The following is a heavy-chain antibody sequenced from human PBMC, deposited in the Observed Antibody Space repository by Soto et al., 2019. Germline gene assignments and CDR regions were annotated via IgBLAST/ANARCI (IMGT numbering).Heavy chain of an antibody. CDR3: ATDHGVAEAAPNYFYYGMDV. V-gene: IGHV1-69*01. CDR2: IIPVFGTA. CDR1: GGTFSSNA. D-gene: IGHD6-13*01. Sequence: QVQLVQFGAEVKKPGSSVKVSCKASGGTFSSNAITWVRQAPGQGLEWMGGIIPVFGTANYAQKFQGRVTITADESTITVYRELSSLRSEDTAVYYCATDHGVAEAAPNYFYYGMDVGGRGTTVTVSS. J-gene: IGHJ6*02.